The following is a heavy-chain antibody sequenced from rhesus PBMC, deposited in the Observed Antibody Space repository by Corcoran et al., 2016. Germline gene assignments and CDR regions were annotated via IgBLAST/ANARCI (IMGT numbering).Heavy chain of an antibody. J-gene: IGHJ4*01. CDR3: ARGYSGYSLYFDY. Sequence: QLQLQESGPGLVKPSETLSLTCAVSGYSISRGYGWSWIRQPPGKGLDWIGYISYSGSTSYNPSLKRRVTISRDTSKNQCSLKRSSVTAADTAVYYCARGYSGYSLYFDYWGQGVLVTVSS. CDR2: ISYSGST. CDR1: GYSISRGYG. V-gene: IGHV4-122*02. D-gene: IGHD5-24*01.